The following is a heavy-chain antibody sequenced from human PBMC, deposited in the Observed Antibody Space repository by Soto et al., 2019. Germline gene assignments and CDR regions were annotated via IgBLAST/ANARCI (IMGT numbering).Heavy chain of an antibody. CDR1: NGSVSSGTYS. V-gene: IGHV4-30-2*01. CDR2: IYYSGTT. CDR3: ARGHYYYGMDV. J-gene: IGHJ6*02. Sequence: SETLSLTCTVSNGSVSSGTYSWSWVRQPPGKGLEWIGYIYYSGTTYYTPSLKSRLTMSMDRANDHFSLRLTSVTAADTAVYFCARGHYYYGMDVWGQGITVTVSS.